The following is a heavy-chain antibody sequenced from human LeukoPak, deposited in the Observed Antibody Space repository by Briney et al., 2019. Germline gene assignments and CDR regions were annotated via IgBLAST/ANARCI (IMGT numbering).Heavy chain of an antibody. V-gene: IGHV3-48*03. CDR1: RFTFSSYE. Sequence: GGSLRLSCAASRFTFSSYEVNWVSQAQGQGLERVSYISSSGSTIYYADSLKGRFTISRDNAKNSLYLQMDSLRAEDTAVYYCASVSDPPGNVWGKGTMVTVSS. CDR3: ASVSDPPGNV. D-gene: IGHD2/OR15-2a*01. J-gene: IGHJ6*04. CDR2: ISSSGSTI.